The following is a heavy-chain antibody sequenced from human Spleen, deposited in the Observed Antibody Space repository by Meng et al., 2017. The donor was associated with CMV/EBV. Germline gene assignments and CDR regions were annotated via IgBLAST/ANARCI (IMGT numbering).Heavy chain of an antibody. CDR3: VRSYGDYHFDI. CDR1: GYTFTGYY. Sequence: ASVKVSCKASGYTFTGYYMHWVRQAPGQGLEWVGRINPNGGGTVSAQSFQGRVTMTRDTSIRTAYMELTSLRSDDTAVYYCVRSYGDYHFDIWGQGTLVTVSS. J-gene: IGHJ4*02. V-gene: IGHV1-2*02. CDR2: INPNGGGT. D-gene: IGHD4-17*01.